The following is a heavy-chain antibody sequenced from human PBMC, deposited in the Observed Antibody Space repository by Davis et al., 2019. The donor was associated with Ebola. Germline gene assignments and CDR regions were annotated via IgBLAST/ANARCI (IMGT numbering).Heavy chain of an antibody. CDR1: GGSISSSNW. D-gene: IGHD4-11*01. J-gene: IGHJ4*02. Sequence: MPSETLSLTCAVSGGSISSSNWWSWVRQPPGKGLEWIGEIYHSGSTNYNPSLKSRVTISVDTSKNQFSLKLSSVTAADTAVYYCARLDDYSFYFDYWGQGTLVTVSS. V-gene: IGHV4-4*02. CDR2: IYHSGST. CDR3: ARLDDYSFYFDY.